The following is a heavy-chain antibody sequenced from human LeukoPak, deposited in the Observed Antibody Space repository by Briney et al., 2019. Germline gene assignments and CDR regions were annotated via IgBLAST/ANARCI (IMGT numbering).Heavy chain of an antibody. CDR3: AKDDGGSVTTTDFEY. Sequence: GGSLRLSCAASGFTFSNYALSWVRQVPGKWLEWVSGITDSGGSTYYADSVKGRFTISRDNSKNTLYLKMNSLRAEDTAVYFCAKDDGGSVTTTDFEYWGQGTLVTVSS. CDR1: GFTFSNYA. D-gene: IGHD4-17*01. CDR2: ITDSGGST. J-gene: IGHJ4*02. V-gene: IGHV3-23*01.